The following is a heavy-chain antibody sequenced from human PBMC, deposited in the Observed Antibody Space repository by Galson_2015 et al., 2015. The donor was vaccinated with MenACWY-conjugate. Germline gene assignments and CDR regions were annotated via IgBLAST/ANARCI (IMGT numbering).Heavy chain of an antibody. CDR1: GGSISSYY. V-gene: IGHV4-59*01. Sequence: SETLSLTCTVSGGSISSYYWSWIRQPPGKGLEWIGYIYYSGSTNYNPSLKSRVTISVDTSKNQFSLKLSSVTAADTAVYYCARYSSGGNEYFQHWGQGTLVTVSS. CDR2: IYYSGST. D-gene: IGHD6-19*01. CDR3: ARYSSGGNEYFQH. J-gene: IGHJ1*01.